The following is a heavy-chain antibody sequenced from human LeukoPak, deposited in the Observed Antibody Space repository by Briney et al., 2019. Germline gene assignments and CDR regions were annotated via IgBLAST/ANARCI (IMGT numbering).Heavy chain of an antibody. Sequence: GGSLRLSCVASGFTFSPYDMNWVRQAPGKGLKWVSAITSTSNHINYADLVKGRFTISSDSANNSLYLQMNSLRAEDTAVYYCARVYSASGYGSGYYDYWGQGTLVTVSS. V-gene: IGHV3-21*01. D-gene: IGHD3-10*01. CDR2: ITSTSNHI. J-gene: IGHJ4*02. CDR3: ARVYSASGYGSGYYDY. CDR1: GFTFSPYD.